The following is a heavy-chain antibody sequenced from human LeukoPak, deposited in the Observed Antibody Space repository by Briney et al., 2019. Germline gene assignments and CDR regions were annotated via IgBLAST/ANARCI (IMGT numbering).Heavy chain of an antibody. CDR1: GYTFTGYY. Sequence: GASVKVSCKASGYTFTGYYMHWVRQAPGEGLEWMGRINPNSSGTNYAQKFQGRVTMTRDTSISTAYMELSRLRSDDTAVYYCATTVGATGPNFDYWGQGTLVTVSS. V-gene: IGHV1-2*06. J-gene: IGHJ4*02. CDR2: INPNSSGT. D-gene: IGHD1-26*01. CDR3: ATTVGATGPNFDY.